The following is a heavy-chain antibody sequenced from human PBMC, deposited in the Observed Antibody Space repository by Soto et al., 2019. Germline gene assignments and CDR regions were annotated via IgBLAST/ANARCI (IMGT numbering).Heavy chain of an antibody. CDR3: ARAGGYSGYIYAFDI. Sequence: PSETLSLTCTVSGVTIISGGYYWSWIRQHPGKGLEWIGYIYYSGSTYYNPSLKSRVTISVDTSKNQFSLKLSSVTAADTAVYYCARAGGYSGYIYAFDIWGQGAMVTVSS. CDR2: IYYSGST. D-gene: IGHD5-12*01. J-gene: IGHJ3*02. V-gene: IGHV4-31*03. CDR1: GVTIISGGYY.